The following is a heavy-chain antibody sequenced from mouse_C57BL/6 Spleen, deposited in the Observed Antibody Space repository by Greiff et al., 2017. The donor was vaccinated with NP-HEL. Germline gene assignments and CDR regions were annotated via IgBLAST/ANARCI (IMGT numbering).Heavy chain of an antibody. CDR3: ARDGNYVGWFAY. D-gene: IGHD2-1*01. CDR2: ISYDGSN. V-gene: IGHV3-6*01. Sequence: EVQLQQSGPGLVKPSQSLSLTCSVTGYSITSGYYRNWIRQFPGNKLEWMGYISYDGSNNYNPSLKNRISITRDTSKNQFFLKLNSVTTEDTATYYCARDGNYVGWFAYWGQGTLVTVSA. CDR1: GYSITSGYY. J-gene: IGHJ3*01.